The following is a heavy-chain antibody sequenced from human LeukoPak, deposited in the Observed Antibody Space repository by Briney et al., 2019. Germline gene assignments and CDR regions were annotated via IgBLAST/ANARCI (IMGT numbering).Heavy chain of an antibody. Sequence: ASVKVSCKASGYTFTSCYMHWVRQAPGQGLEWMGIINPSGGSTSYAQKFQSRVTMTRDTSTSTVYMGLSSLRSEDTAVYYCARGGVPAANWFDPWGQGTLVTVSS. CDR3: ARGGVPAANWFDP. CDR2: INPSGGST. J-gene: IGHJ5*02. CDR1: GYTFTSCY. V-gene: IGHV1-46*01. D-gene: IGHD2-2*01.